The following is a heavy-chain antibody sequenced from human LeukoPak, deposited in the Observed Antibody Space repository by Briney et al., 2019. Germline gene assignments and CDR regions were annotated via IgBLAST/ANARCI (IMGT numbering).Heavy chain of an antibody. CDR2: IISSGSTT. V-gene: IGHV3-48*03. CDR3: AELGITMIGGV. D-gene: IGHD3-10*02. J-gene: IGHJ6*04. CDR1: GFTFSSYE. Sequence: GGSLRLSCAASGFTFSSYEMNWVRQAPRKGLGWVSYIISSGSTTYYADSVKGRFTISRDNAKNSLYLQMNSLRAEDTAVYYCAELGITMIGGVWGKGTTVTISS.